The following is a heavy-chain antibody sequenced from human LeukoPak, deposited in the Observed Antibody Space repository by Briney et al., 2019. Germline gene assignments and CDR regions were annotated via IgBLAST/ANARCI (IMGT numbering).Heavy chain of an antibody. J-gene: IGHJ4*02. CDR2: ISGSANST. CDR3: AKDTNPTFGSSGYWSD. V-gene: IGHV3-23*01. Sequence: PGGSLRLSCAASGFTFDIYAMTWVRQAPWKGLDWVSGISGSANSTYYADSVKGRFTISRDNAKNSLYLQMNSLRAEDTALYYCAKDTNPTFGSSGYWSDWGQGTLVTVSS. D-gene: IGHD3-22*01. CDR1: GFTFDIYA.